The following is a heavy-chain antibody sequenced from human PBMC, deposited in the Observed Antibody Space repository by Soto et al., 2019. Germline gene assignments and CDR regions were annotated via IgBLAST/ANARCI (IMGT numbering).Heavy chain of an antibody. J-gene: IGHJ4*02. CDR3: ATDRGSSSWDPILDF. Sequence: MQLVESGGGLIEPGRSLRLSCAASGFTFDDYAIHWVRQAPGKGLEWVSGISWNSAAIDYAVSVKGRFTIVRDNAMNSLYLQMNHLRPEDTAFYYWATDRGSSSWDPILDFWGQGILVTVSS. D-gene: IGHD6-13*01. V-gene: IGHV3-9*01. CDR1: GFTFDDYA. CDR2: ISWNSAAI.